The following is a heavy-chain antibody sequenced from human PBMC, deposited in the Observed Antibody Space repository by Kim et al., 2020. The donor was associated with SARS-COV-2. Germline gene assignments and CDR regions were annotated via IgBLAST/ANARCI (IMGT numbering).Heavy chain of an antibody. D-gene: IGHD6-19*01. J-gene: IGHJ4*02. V-gene: IGHV3-9*01. Sequence: GGSLRLSCAASGFTFDDYAMHWVRQAPGKGLEWVSGISWSSGSLGYADSVKGRFTISRDNAKNSLYLQMNSLRAEDTALYYCAKTHSSGWYDTQFDYWGQGTLVTVSS. CDR3: AKTHSSGWYDTQFDY. CDR1: GFTFDDYA. CDR2: ISWSSGSL.